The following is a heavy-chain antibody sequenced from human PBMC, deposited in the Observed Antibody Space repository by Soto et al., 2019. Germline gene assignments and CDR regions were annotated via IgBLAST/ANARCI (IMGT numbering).Heavy chain of an antibody. D-gene: IGHD2-21*02. CDR2: IIPIFGTA. Sequence: QVQLVQSGAEVKKPGSSVKVSCKASGGTFSSYAISWVRQAPGQGLEWMGGIIPIFGTANYAQKFQGRVTITADESTSTDYMELSSLRSEDTAVYYCARDQEYCGGDCYYAFDIWGQGTMVTVSS. J-gene: IGHJ3*02. V-gene: IGHV1-69*01. CDR3: ARDQEYCGGDCYYAFDI. CDR1: GGTFSSYA.